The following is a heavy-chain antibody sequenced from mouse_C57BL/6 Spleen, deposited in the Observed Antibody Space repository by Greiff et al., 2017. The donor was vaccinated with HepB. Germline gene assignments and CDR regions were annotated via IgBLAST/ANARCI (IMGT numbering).Heavy chain of an antibody. V-gene: IGHV1-52*01. Sequence: QVQLQQPGAELVRPGSSVKLSCKASGYTFTSYWMHWVKQSPIQGLEWIGNIDPSDSDTHYNQKFKDKATLTVDKSSSTAYMQLSSLTSEDSAVYYCARGNAYGGQGTLVTVSA. CDR2: IDPSDSDT. J-gene: IGHJ3*01. CDR1: GYTFTSYW. CDR3: ARGNAY.